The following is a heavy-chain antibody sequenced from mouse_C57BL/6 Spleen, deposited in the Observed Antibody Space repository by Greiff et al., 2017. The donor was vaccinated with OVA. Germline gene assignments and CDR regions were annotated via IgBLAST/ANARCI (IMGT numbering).Heavy chain of an antibody. D-gene: IGHD1-1*01. J-gene: IGHJ3*01. CDR2: IWSGGST. CDR3: ASPHYYGSSSWFAY. CDR1: GFSLTSYG. Sequence: VQLQQSGPGLVQPSQSLSITCTVSGFSLTSYGVHWVRQSPGKGLEWLGVIWSGGSTDYNAAFISRLSISKDNSTSQVFFKMNSLQADDTAIYYCASPHYYGSSSWFAYWGQGTLVTVSA. V-gene: IGHV2-2*01.